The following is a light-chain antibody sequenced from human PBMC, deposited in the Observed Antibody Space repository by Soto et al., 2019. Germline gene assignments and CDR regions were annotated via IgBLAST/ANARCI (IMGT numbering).Light chain of an antibody. J-gene: IGKJ1*01. CDR2: DVS. CDR1: RNIDTS. Sequence: DITWTQAPSTLSASVGDSVTITCRARRNIDTSLAWYQHKPGKAPKLLIFDVSRLESGVPSRFSGSGSGTEFTLTISSGHSDDFATYYCQQYDYSRTFGQGTKVDI. V-gene: IGKV1-5*01. CDR3: QQYDYSRT.